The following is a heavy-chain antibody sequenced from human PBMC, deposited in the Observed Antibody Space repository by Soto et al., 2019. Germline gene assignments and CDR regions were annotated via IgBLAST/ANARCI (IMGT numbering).Heavy chain of an antibody. CDR1: GGSISSSSYY. J-gene: IGHJ3*02. D-gene: IGHD3-10*01. CDR3: ARHEARYYGSGSYYRPNVAFDI. CDR2: IYYSGST. Sequence: PSETLSLTCTVSGGSISSSSYYWGWIRQPPGKGLEWIGSIYYSGSTYYNPSLKSRVTISVDTSKNRFSLKLSSVTAADTAVYYCARHEARYYGSGSYYRPNVAFDIWGQGTMVTVSS. V-gene: IGHV4-39*01.